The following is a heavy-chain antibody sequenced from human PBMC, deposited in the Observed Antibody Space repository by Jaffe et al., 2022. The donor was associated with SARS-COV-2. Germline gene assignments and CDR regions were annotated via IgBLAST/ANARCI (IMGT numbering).Heavy chain of an antibody. J-gene: IGHJ4*02. V-gene: IGHV5-51*01. D-gene: IGHD4-4*01. CDR3: ARLTDYNEDY. Sequence: EVQLVQSGAEVKKPGESLKISCKGSGYRFTNFWIGWVRQMPGKGLEWMGIIYPADSDVRYSPSFQGQVTISADKSISTAYLRWSSLKASDTAMYYCARLTDYNEDYWGQGTQVTVSS. CDR1: GYRFTNFW. CDR2: IYPADSDV.